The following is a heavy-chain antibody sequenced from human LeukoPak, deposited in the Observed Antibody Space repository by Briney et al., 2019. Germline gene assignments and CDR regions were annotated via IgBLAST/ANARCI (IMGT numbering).Heavy chain of an antibody. Sequence: SETLSLTCTVSGGSISSSSYYRGWIRQPPGKGLEWIGSIYYSGSTYYNPSLKSRVTISVDTSKNQFSLKLSSVTAADTAVYYCARHVSTTGTTVAIDYWGQGTLVTVSS. D-gene: IGHD1-1*01. CDR2: IYYSGST. J-gene: IGHJ4*02. V-gene: IGHV4-39*01. CDR3: ARHVSTTGTTVAIDY. CDR1: GGSISSSSYY.